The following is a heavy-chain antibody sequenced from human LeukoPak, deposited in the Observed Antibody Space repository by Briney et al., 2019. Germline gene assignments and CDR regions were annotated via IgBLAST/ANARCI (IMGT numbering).Heavy chain of an antibody. CDR1: GGSISSYY. D-gene: IGHD2-2*01. CDR3: AREAREYQLLNWFDP. CDR2: IYTSGST. Sequence: NPSETLSLTCTVSGGSISSYYWSWIRQPAGKGLEWIGRIYTSGSTNYNPSLKSRVTISVDTSKNQFSLKLSSVTAADTAVYYCAREAREYQLLNWFDPWGQGTLVTVSS. J-gene: IGHJ5*02. V-gene: IGHV4-4*07.